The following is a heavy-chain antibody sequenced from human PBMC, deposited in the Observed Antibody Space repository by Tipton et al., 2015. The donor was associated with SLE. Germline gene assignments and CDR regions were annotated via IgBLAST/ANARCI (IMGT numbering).Heavy chain of an antibody. V-gene: IGHV4-34*01. J-gene: IGHJ6*03. CDR2: INHSGST. Sequence: LRLSCAVYGGSFSGYYWSWIRQPPGKGLEWIGEINHSGSTNYNPSLKSRVTISVDTSKNQFSLKLGSVTAADTAVYYCASTYYYYMDVWGKGTTFTVSS. CDR3: ASTYYYYMDV. CDR1: GGSFSGYY.